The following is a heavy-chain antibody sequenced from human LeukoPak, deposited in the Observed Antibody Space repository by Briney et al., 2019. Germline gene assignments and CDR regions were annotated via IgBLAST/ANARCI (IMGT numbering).Heavy chain of an antibody. CDR1: GGTLSSYA. CDR2: IIPIFGTA. Sequence: SVKVSCKASGGTLSSYAISWVRQAPGQGLEWMGGIIPIFGTANCAQKFQGRVTITTDESTSTAYMELSSLRSEDTAVYYCAKGIAARPDYYYYYMDVWGKGTTVTVSS. D-gene: IGHD6-6*01. J-gene: IGHJ6*03. CDR3: AKGIAARPDYYYYYMDV. V-gene: IGHV1-69*05.